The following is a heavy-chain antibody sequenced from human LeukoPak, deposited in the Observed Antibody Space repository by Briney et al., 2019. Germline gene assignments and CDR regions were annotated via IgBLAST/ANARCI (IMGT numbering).Heavy chain of an antibody. D-gene: IGHD2/OR15-2a*01. CDR1: GGSISSGGYY. CDR3: AIIVIVPDGPDNFDI. V-gene: IGHV4-31*03. Sequence: PSQTLSLTCTVSGGSISSGGYYWSWIRQPPEKGLEWIGEINHSGSTKYNPSLKSRVSISVDTSKNQLSLKLSSVTAADTAVYYCAIIVIVPDGPDNFDIWGQGTMVTVSS. CDR2: INHSGST. J-gene: IGHJ3*02.